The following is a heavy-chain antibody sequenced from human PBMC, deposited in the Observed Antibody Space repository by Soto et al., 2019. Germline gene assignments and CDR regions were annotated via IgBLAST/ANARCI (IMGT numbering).Heavy chain of an antibody. CDR2: IYPSDSDT. J-gene: IGHJ4*02. D-gene: IGHD4-17*01. V-gene: IGHV5-51*01. Sequence: PGESLKISCHVSGYTFTIYWIGWVCQMPGKGLEWMGIIYPSDSDTRYSPSFQGQVTISADQSINTAYLQWDSLKASDTAIYYCARPANTVADHFDLWGQGTPVTVSS. CDR1: GYTFTIYW. CDR3: ARPANTVADHFDL.